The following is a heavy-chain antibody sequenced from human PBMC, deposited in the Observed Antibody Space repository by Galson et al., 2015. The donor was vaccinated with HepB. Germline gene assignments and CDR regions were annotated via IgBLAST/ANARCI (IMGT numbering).Heavy chain of an antibody. J-gene: IGHJ4*02. Sequence: SLRLSCAASGFTFSSYWMHWVRQAPGKGLVWVSRINSDGSSTSYADSVKGRFTISRDNAKNTLYLQMNSLRAEDTAVYYCARDETGYSSNWHLDYWGQGTLVTVSS. CDR1: GFTFSSYW. CDR2: INSDGSST. D-gene: IGHD6-13*01. CDR3: ARDETGYSSNWHLDY. V-gene: IGHV3-74*01.